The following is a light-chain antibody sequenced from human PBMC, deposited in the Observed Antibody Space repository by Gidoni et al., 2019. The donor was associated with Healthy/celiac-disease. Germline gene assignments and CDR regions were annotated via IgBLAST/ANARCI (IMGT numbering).Light chain of an antibody. Sequence: QSVLTQPPSVSGPPGQRVTISCTGSSSNSGAGYDVHWYQQLPGTCPKLLIYGNSNRPSGVPDRFSGSKSGTSASLAITGLQAEDEADYYCQSYDSSLSGSGVVFGGGTKLTVL. CDR1: SSNSGAGYD. V-gene: IGLV1-40*01. CDR3: QSYDSSLSGSGVV. J-gene: IGLJ2*01. CDR2: GNS.